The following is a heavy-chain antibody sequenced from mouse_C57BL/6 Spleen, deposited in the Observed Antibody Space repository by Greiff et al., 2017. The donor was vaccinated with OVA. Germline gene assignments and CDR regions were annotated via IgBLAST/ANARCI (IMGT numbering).Heavy chain of an antibody. V-gene: IGHV1-31*01. Sequence: VQLKQSGPELVKPGASVKISCKASGYSFTGYYMHWVKQSHGNILDWIGYIYPYNGVSSYNQKFKGKATLTVDKSSSTAYMELRSLTSEDSAVYYCARAEENYYDYYYAMDYWGQGTSVTVSS. J-gene: IGHJ4*01. D-gene: IGHD2-4*01. CDR2: IYPYNGVS. CDR1: GYSFTGYY. CDR3: ARAEENYYDYYYAMDY.